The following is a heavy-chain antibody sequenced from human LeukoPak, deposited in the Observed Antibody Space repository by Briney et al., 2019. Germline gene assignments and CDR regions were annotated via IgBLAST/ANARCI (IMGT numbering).Heavy chain of an antibody. CDR2: ISAYNGNT. CDR1: GYTFITYG. CDR3: ARGMRQWLVSAFDY. Sequence: ASVKVSCKASGYTFITYGINWVRQAPGQGLEWMGWISAYNGNTNYAQRLQGRVTMTTDTSTSTAYMELRSLRSDDTAMYYCARGMRQWLVSAFDYWGQGTLVTVSS. D-gene: IGHD6-19*01. V-gene: IGHV1-18*01. J-gene: IGHJ4*02.